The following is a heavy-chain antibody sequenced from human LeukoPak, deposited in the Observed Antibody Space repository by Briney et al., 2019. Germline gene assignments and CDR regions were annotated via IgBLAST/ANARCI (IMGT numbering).Heavy chain of an antibody. Sequence: SVKVSCKASGYTFTSYDISWVRQAPGQGLEWMGGIIPIFGTANYAQKFQGRVTITADKSTSTAYMELSSLRSEDTAVYYCASPRETDAFDIWGQGTMVTVSS. CDR3: ASPRETDAFDI. V-gene: IGHV1-69*06. J-gene: IGHJ3*02. CDR1: GYTFTSYD. CDR2: IIPIFGTA.